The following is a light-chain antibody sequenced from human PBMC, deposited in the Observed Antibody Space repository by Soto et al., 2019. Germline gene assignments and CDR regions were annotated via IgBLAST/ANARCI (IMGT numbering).Light chain of an antibody. CDR3: QQYSSLPYT. J-gene: IGKJ2*01. CDR1: PDISRY. Sequence: DIQMTKSPSSLSASVGDRVTIPCQVSPDISRYLNWYQQKPGKAPKLLIYDVSNLETGVQSRFSGSESGTDFTLSISRLQPEDIAPYYCQQYSSLPYTFGQGNKLEFK. V-gene: IGKV1-33*01. CDR2: DVS.